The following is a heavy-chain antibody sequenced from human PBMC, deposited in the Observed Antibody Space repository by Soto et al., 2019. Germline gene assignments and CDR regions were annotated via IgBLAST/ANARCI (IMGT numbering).Heavy chain of an antibody. J-gene: IGHJ4*02. Sequence: XSLKVSCKASVYAFTSYGISWVRQAPGQGLEWMGWISAYNGNTNYAQKLQGRVTMTTDTSTSTAYMELRSLRSDDTAVYYCARGELLPIDYWRQGTLVTSPQ. V-gene: IGHV1-18*04. CDR3: ARGELLPIDY. CDR2: ISAYNGNT. D-gene: IGHD1-26*01. CDR1: VYAFTSYG.